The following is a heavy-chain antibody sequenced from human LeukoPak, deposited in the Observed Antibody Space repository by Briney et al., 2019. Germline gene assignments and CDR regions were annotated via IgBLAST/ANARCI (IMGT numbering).Heavy chain of an antibody. CDR3: ARDLGEPYYYYGMDV. CDR2: IIPIFGTA. D-gene: IGHD3-16*01. V-gene: IGHV1-69*13. J-gene: IGHJ6*04. Sequence: GASVTLSCTASGGTFSSYAISWVRQAPGPGLEWMGGIIPIFGTANYAQKFQGRVTITADESTSTAYMELCSLRSEDTAVYYCARDLGEPYYYYGMDVWGKGTTVTVSS. CDR1: GGTFSSYA.